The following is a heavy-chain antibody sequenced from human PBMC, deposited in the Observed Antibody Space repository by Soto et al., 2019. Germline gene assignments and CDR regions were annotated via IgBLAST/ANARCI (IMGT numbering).Heavy chain of an antibody. D-gene: IGHD3-10*01. V-gene: IGHV1-2*02. CDR3: AREEGFRITMDRGRWFDP. CDR1: GYTFTGYY. Sequence: QIQLVQSGAEVKKPGASVKVSCRASGYTFTGYYLHWVRQAPGQGLEWMGWVNPISGDTNYAQKFQDRVIMTRDRSITTVHMELSRLRSVDTAVYYCAREEGFRITMDRGRWFDPWGQGTLVTVSS. CDR2: VNPISGDT. J-gene: IGHJ5*02.